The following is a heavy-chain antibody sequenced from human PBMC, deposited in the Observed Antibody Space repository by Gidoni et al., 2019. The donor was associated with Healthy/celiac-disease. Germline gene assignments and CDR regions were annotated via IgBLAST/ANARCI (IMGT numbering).Heavy chain of an antibody. D-gene: IGHD3-10*01. Sequence: QLQLQASGPGLVKPSETMSLTCPVSGGSISSSSYYWGWIRQPPGKGLEWIGSIYYSGSTYYNPSLKSRVTISVDTSKNQFSLKLSSVTAADTAVYYCARHQGTGGLSYYFDYWGQGTLVTVSS. CDR3: ARHQGTGGLSYYFDY. CDR2: IYYSGST. V-gene: IGHV4-39*01. CDR1: GGSISSSSYY. J-gene: IGHJ4*02.